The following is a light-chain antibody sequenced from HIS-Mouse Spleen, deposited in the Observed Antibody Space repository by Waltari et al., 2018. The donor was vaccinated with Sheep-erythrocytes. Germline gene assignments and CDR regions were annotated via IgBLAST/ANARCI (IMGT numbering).Light chain of an antibody. V-gene: IGLV2-11*01. CDR3: CSYAGSYNHV. J-gene: IGLJ1*01. CDR2: DVS. CDR1: RSAVGGYTH. Sequence: QSALTQPRSVSASPGQTVTISCTGTRSAVGGYTHVPWYQQHPGKTPKLMIYDVSKRPSRVPDRFSGSKSGNTASLTISGLQAEDEADYYCCSYAGSYNHVFATGTKVTVL.